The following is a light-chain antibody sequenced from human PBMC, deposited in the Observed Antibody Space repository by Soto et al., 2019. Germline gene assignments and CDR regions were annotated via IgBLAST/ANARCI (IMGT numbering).Light chain of an antibody. CDR1: NSDVGGLNY. Sequence: QSALAQPASVSGSPGQSITISCTGTNSDVGGLNYVSWYQHHPGNAPKLIIYEVSYRPSGVSDRFSGSKSDNTASLTISGLQTDDEADYYCSSFTISSTWVFGGGTKVT. CDR3: SSFTISSTWV. CDR2: EVS. V-gene: IGLV2-14*01. J-gene: IGLJ3*02.